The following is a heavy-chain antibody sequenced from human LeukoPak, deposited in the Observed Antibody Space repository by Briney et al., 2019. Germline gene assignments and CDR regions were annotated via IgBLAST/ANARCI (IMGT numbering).Heavy chain of an antibody. CDR2: ICGSTSNT. J-gene: IGHJ4*02. V-gene: IGHV3-23*01. D-gene: IGHD5-18*01. CDR1: GFTFSIYA. Sequence: GGSLRLSCAASGFTFSIYAMSWVRQAPGKGLEWVSGICGSTSNTYYADSVKGRFTISRDNSKNTLSLQMNSLRPEDTAVYYCARGYGFHFDYWGQGTLVTVSS. CDR3: ARGYGFHFDY.